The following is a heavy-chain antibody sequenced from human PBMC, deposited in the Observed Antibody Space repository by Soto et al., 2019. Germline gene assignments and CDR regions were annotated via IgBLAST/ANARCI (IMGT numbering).Heavy chain of an antibody. CDR2: ISSSGSTI. V-gene: IGHV3-11*01. J-gene: IGHJ3*02. CDR1: GFTFSDYY. CDR3: AREHETALRFLEWLLPLNAFDI. Sequence: PGGSLRLSCAASGFTFSDYYMSWIRQAPGKGLEWVSYISSSGSTIYYADSVKGRFTISRDNAKNSLYLQMNSLRAEDTAVYYCAREHETALRFLEWLLPLNAFDIWGQGTMVTVSS. D-gene: IGHD3-3*01.